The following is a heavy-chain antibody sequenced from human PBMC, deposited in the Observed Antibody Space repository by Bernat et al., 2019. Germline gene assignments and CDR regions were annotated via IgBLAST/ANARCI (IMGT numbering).Heavy chain of an antibody. J-gene: IGHJ5*02. V-gene: IGHV1-3*05. CDR2: INAGNGNT. CDR3: VRARIAAKFDP. CDR1: GYTFTSYA. D-gene: IGHD6-6*01. Sequence: QVQLVQSGAEEKKPGASVKVSCKASGYTFTSYAMHWVRQAPGQRLEWMGWINAGNGNTKYSQKFQGRVTITRDTSASTAYMELSSLRSEDTAVYYCVRARIAAKFDPWGQGTLVTVSS.